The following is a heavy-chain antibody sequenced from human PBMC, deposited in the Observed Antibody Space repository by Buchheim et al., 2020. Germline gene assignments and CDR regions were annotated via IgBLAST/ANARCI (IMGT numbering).Heavy chain of an antibody. CDR3: ARRVPSAYSGNRLFDY. CDR1: GFTFSDYY. D-gene: IGHD4-23*01. Sequence: QVQLVESGGGLVKPGGSLRLSCAASGFTFSDYYMSWIRQAPGRGLEWISYIYSSGSTVYYADSVKGRFTVSRDNAKNSLYLQMNGLRAEETAVYYCARRVPSAYSGNRLFDYWGQGT. J-gene: IGHJ4*02. CDR2: IYSSGSTV. V-gene: IGHV3-11*01.